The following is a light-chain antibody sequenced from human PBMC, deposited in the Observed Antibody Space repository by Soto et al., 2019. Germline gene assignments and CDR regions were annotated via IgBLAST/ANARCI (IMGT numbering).Light chain of an antibody. CDR1: QSVSSN. CDR2: GAS. Sequence: EIVMTQSPATLSLSPGGRATLSCRASQSVSSNLAGYQQKPGQAPRLLIYGASTRATGIPARFSGSGSGTEFTLTISSLQSEDFDVYYCQQYNKWPRTFGQGTKVEI. V-gene: IGKV3-15*01. CDR3: QQYNKWPRT. J-gene: IGKJ1*01.